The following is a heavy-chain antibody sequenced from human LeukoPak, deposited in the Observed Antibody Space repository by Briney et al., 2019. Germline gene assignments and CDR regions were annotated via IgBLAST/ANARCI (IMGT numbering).Heavy chain of an antibody. Sequence: GGSLRLSCAASGFTFSSYAMSWVRQAPGKGLEWVSSISSSRSYIYYADSVKGRFTISRDNSKNTLYLQMNSLRAEDTAVYYCVDGSGSTDAFDIWGQGTMVTVSS. CDR3: VDGSGSTDAFDI. V-gene: IGHV3-21*04. CDR2: ISSSRSYI. J-gene: IGHJ3*02. CDR1: GFTFSSYA. D-gene: IGHD3-10*01.